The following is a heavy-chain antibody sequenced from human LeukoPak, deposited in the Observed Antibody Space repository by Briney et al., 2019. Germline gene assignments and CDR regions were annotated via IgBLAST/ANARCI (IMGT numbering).Heavy chain of an antibody. J-gene: IGHJ4*02. D-gene: IGHD2-15*01. Sequence: SETLSLTCAVYVESVSGYYWSWIRQPQGKGLEWIGEIHHSGSTNYNPSLESRVTLSVDTSKIQFSLRLTSVTAADTAVYYCARFGVYCSIRGCPKLYSFDYWGKGTLVTVSS. CDR3: ARFGVYCSIRGCPKLYSFDY. CDR1: VESVSGYY. CDR2: IHHSGST. V-gene: IGHV4-34*01.